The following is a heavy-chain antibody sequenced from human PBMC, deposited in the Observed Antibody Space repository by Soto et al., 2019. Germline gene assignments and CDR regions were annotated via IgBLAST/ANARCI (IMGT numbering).Heavy chain of an antibody. Sequence: QVQLVESGGGVVQPGRSLRLSCAASGFTFSSYGMHWFRQAPGKGLEWVAVIWYDGSNKYYADSVKGRFTISRDNSKNTLYLQMNSLRAEDTAVYYCARDRGSGWYGPIDYWGQGTLVTVSS. J-gene: IGHJ4*02. V-gene: IGHV3-33*01. CDR2: IWYDGSNK. CDR1: GFTFSSYG. D-gene: IGHD6-19*01. CDR3: ARDRGSGWYGPIDY.